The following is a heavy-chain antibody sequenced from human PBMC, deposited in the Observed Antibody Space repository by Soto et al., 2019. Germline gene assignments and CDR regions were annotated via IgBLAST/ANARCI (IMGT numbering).Heavy chain of an antibody. V-gene: IGHV3-33*01. CDR1: RFTFSNYA. CDR2: VWYDGNSK. Sequence: QVQLVESGGGVVQPGTSLRLSCTASRFTFSNYAMHWVRQAPGKGLEWVAVVWYDGNSKFHADSVKGRFTISRDNSQNTLYLQMNSLRAEDTAIYYCARDFVAGACHFDYWGQGTLVTVSS. D-gene: IGHD2-21*02. CDR3: ARDFVAGACHFDY. J-gene: IGHJ4*02.